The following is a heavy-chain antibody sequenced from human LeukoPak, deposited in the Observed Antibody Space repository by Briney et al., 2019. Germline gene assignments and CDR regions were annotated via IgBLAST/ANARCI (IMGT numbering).Heavy chain of an antibody. J-gene: IGHJ5*02. CDR3: ARGGVSRYSSGWYDH. CDR1: GFTFSSHS. D-gene: IGHD6-19*01. V-gene: IGHV3-48*01. Sequence: PGGSLRLSCAASGFTFSSHSMNWVRQAPGKGLEWVSYISSSSSTIYYADSVKGRFTISRDNAKNSLYLQMNSLRAEDTAVYYCARGGVSRYSSGWYDHWGQGTLVTVSS. CDR2: ISSSSSTI.